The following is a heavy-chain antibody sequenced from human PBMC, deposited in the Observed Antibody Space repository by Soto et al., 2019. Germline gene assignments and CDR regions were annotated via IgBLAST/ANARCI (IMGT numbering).Heavy chain of an antibody. J-gene: IGHJ4*02. D-gene: IGHD6-13*01. V-gene: IGHV4-59*01. CDR2: IYYSGST. Sequence: PSETLSLTCTVSGGSISSYYWSWIRQPPGKGLEWIGYIYYSGSTNYNPSLKSRVTISVDTSKNQFSLKLSSVTAADTAVYYCARSRTAAAGLDYWGQGTLVTV. CDR3: ARSRTAAAGLDY. CDR1: GGSISSYY.